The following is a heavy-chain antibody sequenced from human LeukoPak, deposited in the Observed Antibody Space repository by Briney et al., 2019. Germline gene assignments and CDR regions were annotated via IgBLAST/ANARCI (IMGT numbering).Heavy chain of an antibody. D-gene: IGHD2-2*01. Sequence: GGSLRLPCAASGFTFSSYSMNWVRQAPGKGLEWVSYISSSSTIYYADSVKGRFAISRDNAKNSLYLQMNSLRDEDTAVYYCARGRYCSSTSCPIDYWGQGTLVTVSS. CDR3: ARGRYCSSTSCPIDY. CDR2: ISSSSTI. J-gene: IGHJ4*02. CDR1: GFTFSSYS. V-gene: IGHV3-48*02.